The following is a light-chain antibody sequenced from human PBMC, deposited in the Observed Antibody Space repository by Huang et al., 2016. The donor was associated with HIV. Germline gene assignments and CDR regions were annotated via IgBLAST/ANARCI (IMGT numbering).Light chain of an antibody. CDR3: QQRSNWPPMYT. V-gene: IGKV3-11*02. CDR1: QSVSSY. CDR2: EAS. J-gene: IGKJ2*01. Sequence: EIVLTQSPATLSLSPGERATLSCRASQSVSSYLTWYQQTPGQAPRLLVYEASNRATGVPARISGSGSGRDFTLSISRLEPGDFAVYYCQQRSNWPPMYTFGQGTKLGIK.